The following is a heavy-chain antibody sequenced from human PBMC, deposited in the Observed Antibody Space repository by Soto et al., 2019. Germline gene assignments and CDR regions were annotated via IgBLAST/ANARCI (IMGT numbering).Heavy chain of an antibody. J-gene: IGHJ5*02. V-gene: IGHV1-69*13. D-gene: IGHD1-1*01. CDR3: AREVHRNWFDP. CDR2: IIPIFGTA. Sequence: APVKISCKASGGTFSSYAISWVRQAPGQGLEWMGGIIPIFGTANYAQKFQGRVTITADESTSTAYMELSSLRSEDTAVYYCAREVHRNWFDPWGQGTLVTVSS. CDR1: GGTFSSYA.